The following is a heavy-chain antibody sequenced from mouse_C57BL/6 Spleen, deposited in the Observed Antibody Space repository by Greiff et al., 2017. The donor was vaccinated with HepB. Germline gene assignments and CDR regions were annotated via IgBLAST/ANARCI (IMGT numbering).Heavy chain of an antibody. Sequence: QVQLQQPGAELVMPGASVKLSCKASGYTFTSYWMHWVKQRPGQGLEWIGEIDPSDSYTNYNQKFKGKSTFTVDKSSSTAYMQLSSLTSEDSAVYYCARGGLLRYFDYWGQGTTLTVSS. D-gene: IGHD1-1*01. CDR3: ARGGLLRYFDY. CDR2: IDPSDSYT. CDR1: GYTFTSYW. V-gene: IGHV1-69*01. J-gene: IGHJ2*01.